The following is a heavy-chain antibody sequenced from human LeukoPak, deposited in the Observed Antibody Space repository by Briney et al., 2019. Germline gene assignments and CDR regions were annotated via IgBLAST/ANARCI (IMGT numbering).Heavy chain of an antibody. CDR3: ARGGGMVRGVIRYFDL. CDR2: IRYDESNK. D-gene: IGHD3-10*01. Sequence: GGSLRLSCAASGFTFSSYGMHWVRQAPGKGLEWVAYIRYDESNKNYADSVKGRFTISRDNSKKMLYLQMNSLRAEDTAVYYCARGGGMVRGVIRYFDLWGRGTLVTVSS. J-gene: IGHJ2*01. V-gene: IGHV3-30*02. CDR1: GFTFSSYG.